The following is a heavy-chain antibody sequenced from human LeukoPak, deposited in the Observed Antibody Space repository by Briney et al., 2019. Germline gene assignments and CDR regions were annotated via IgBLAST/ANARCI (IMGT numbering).Heavy chain of an antibody. CDR3: ARETRSGSAYGMDV. Sequence: RPGGSLRLSCAASGFTFSSYAMSWVRQAPGKGLEWVSGISGSGGSTYYADSVKGRFTISRDNAKNSLYLQMNSLRAEDTAVYYCARETRSGSAYGMDVWGQGTTVTVSS. D-gene: IGHD3-10*01. CDR2: ISGSGGST. CDR1: GFTFSSYA. V-gene: IGHV3-23*01. J-gene: IGHJ6*02.